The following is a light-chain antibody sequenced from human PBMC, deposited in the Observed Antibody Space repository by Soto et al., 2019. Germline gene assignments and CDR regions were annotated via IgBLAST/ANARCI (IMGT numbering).Light chain of an antibody. CDR3: QQYNHWPLT. CDR2: GAS. V-gene: IGKV3D-15*01. Sequence: TVLTQSPGTLSLIPGERATLSCRASQSVRSDSLAWYQHKPGQAPRVVMYGASTRATGIPDRFSGSGSGTEFTLTISSLQSEDFAVYYCQQYNHWPLTFGGGTKVDI. J-gene: IGKJ4*01. CDR1: QSVRSD.